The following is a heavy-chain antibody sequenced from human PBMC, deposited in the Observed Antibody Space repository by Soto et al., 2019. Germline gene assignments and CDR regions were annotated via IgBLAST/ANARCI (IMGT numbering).Heavy chain of an antibody. CDR3: AYTSIEVAGTSYWFDS. D-gene: IGHD6-19*01. CDR2: IIPIFGTA. CDR1: GGTFSSYA. J-gene: IGHJ5*02. V-gene: IGHV1-69*13. Sequence: SVKGSCKASGGTFSSYASRLVRQAPGQGLECMAGIIPIFGTANCAQKFQGRVTITADESTSTAYMELSSLRSEDTAVYYCAYTSIEVAGTSYWFDSWGQGTLVTLSS.